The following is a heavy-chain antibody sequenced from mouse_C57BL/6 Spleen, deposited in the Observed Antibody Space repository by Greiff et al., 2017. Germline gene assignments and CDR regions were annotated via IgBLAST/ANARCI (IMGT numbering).Heavy chain of an antibody. J-gene: IGHJ2*01. D-gene: IGHD2-3*01. CDR3: ARDRWLYFDY. CDR2: INYDGSST. Sequence: EVKVVESEGGLVQPGSSMKLSCTASGFTFSDYYMAWVRQVPEKGLEWVANINYDGSSTYYLDSLKSRFIISRDNAKNILYLQMSSLKSEDTATYYCARDRWLYFDYWGQGTTLTVSS. V-gene: IGHV5-16*01. CDR1: GFTFSDYY.